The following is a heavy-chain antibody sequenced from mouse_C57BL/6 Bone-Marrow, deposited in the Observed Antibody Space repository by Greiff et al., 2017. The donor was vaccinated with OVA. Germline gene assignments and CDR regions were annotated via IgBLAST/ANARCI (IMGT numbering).Heavy chain of an antibody. CDR3: ARDDPAWCAY. J-gene: IGHJ3*01. V-gene: IGHV1-82*01. CDR2: IYPGDGDT. CDR1: GYAFSSSW. Sequence: QVQLQQSGPELVKPGASVKISCKASGYAFSSSWMNWVKQRPGKGLEWIGRIYPGDGDTNYNGKFKGKATLTADKSSSTAYMQLSSLTSEDSAVYFCARDDPAWCAYWGQGTLVTVSA.